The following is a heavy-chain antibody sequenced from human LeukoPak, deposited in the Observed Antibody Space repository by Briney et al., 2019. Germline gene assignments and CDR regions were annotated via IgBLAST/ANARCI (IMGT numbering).Heavy chain of an antibody. J-gene: IGHJ3*02. V-gene: IGHV3-23*01. CDR1: GFTFSSYA. CDR3: AKGYDDAFDI. D-gene: IGHD1-1*01. Sequence: GGSLRLSCAASGFTFSSYAMSWVREAPGKGLEWVSAISGSGGSTYYADSVKGRFTISRDNAKNTLYLQMNSVRAEDTAVYYCAKGYDDAFDIWGQGTMVTVSS. CDR2: ISGSGGST.